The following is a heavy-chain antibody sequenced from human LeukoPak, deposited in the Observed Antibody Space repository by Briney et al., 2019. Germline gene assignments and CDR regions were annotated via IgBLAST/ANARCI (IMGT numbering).Heavy chain of an antibody. J-gene: IGHJ3*02. D-gene: IGHD5-24*01. Sequence: SVKVSCKASGGAFSSYAISWVRQAPGQGLEWMGRIIPIFGTANYAQKFQGRVTITTDESTSTAYMELSSLRSEDTAVYYCASTIPQHDAFDIWGQGTTVTVSS. CDR1: GGAFSSYA. CDR3: ASTIPQHDAFDI. CDR2: IIPIFGTA. V-gene: IGHV1-69*05.